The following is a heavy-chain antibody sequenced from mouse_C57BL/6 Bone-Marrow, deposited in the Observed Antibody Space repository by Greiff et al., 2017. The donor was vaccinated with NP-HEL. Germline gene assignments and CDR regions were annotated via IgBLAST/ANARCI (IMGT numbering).Heavy chain of an antibody. CDR3: ARRRDGYDGYYYAMDD. CDR2: IWSGGST. CDR1: GFSLTSYG. Sequence: VQLQQSGPGLVQPSQSLSITCTVSGFSLTSYGVHWVRQSPGKGLEWLGVIWSGGSTDYNAAFISRLSISKDNSKSQVFFKINSLQADDTAIYYCARRRDGYDGYYYAMDDWGQGTSVTVSS. V-gene: IGHV2-2*01. D-gene: IGHD2-2*01. J-gene: IGHJ4*01.